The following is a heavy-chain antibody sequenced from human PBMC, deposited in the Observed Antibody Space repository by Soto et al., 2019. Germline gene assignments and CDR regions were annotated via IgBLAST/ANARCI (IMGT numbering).Heavy chain of an antibody. D-gene: IGHD3-3*01. V-gene: IGHV4-59*08. J-gene: IGHJ4*02. CDR2: IYYSWTT. CDR1: NGSIGTNY. Sequence: QVQLQVSGPGLVKPSETLTLTCTISNGSIGTNYWSWLRQPPGKPLEWIGHIYYSWTTNYNPSLKSRVTLSVDMSKSQFSLKLTSATAADTAVYYCARHRWTSGYYLVFDSWGQGTLVTVSS. CDR3: ARHRWTSGYYLVFDS.